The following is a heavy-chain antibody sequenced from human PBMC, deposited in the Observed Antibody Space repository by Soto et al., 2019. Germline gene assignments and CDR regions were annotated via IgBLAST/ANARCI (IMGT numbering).Heavy chain of an antibody. V-gene: IGHV1-46*01. D-gene: IGHD6-13*01. Sequence: QVQLVQSGAEVKKPGASVKVSCKASGYTFTSYYMHWVRQAPGQGLEWMGIINPSGGSTSYAQKFPGRVTMTRDTAKGNVYQELSSLRFEDTAVYYWAGEGGPAAAGTRFYYYGIDVWGQGTTVTVSS. CDR3: AGEGGPAAAGTRFYYYGIDV. CDR2: INPSGGST. CDR1: GYTFTSYY. J-gene: IGHJ6*02.